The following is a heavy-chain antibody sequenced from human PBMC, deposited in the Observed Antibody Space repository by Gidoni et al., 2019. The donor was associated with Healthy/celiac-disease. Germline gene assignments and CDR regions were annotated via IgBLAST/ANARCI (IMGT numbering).Heavy chain of an antibody. CDR1: GGTFSSYA. CDR2: IIPIFGTA. D-gene: IGHD4-17*01. CDR3: ARSKSPPHDYGDYVDYYYYGMDV. V-gene: IGHV1-69*01. Sequence: QVQLVQSGAEVKKPGSSVKVSCKASGGTFSSYAISWVRQAPGQGLEWMGGIIPIFGTANYAQKFQGRVTITADESTSTAYMELSSLRSEDTAVYYCARSKSPPHDYGDYVDYYYYGMDVWGQGTTVTVSS. J-gene: IGHJ6*02.